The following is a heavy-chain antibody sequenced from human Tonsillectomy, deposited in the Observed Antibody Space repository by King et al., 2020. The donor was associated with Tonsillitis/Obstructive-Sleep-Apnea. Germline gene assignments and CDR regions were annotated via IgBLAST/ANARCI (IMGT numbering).Heavy chain of an antibody. Sequence: QLVQSGAEVKKPGASVKVSCKASGYTFTGYYMHWVRQAPGQGLEWMGWINPNSGGTNYAQHFQGRVTMTRDTSVSTAYMELSRLRSDDTAIYYCARDGTGDPGMDVWGQGTTVTVSS. CDR2: INPNSGGT. D-gene: IGHD7-27*01. V-gene: IGHV1-2*02. CDR1: GYTFTGYY. J-gene: IGHJ6*02. CDR3: ARDGTGDPGMDV.